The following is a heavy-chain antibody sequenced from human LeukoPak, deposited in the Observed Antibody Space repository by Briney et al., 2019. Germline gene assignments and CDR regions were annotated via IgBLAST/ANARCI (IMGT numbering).Heavy chain of an antibody. Sequence: GASVKVSCKASGYTFTGYYMHWVRQAPGQGLEWRGWINPNSGGTNYAQKFQGRVTMTRDTSISTAYMELSRLRSDDTAVYYCARESGDCSSTSCPFDYWGQGTLVTVSS. CDR1: GYTFTGYY. D-gene: IGHD2-2*01. CDR2: INPNSGGT. CDR3: ARESGDCSSTSCPFDY. J-gene: IGHJ4*02. V-gene: IGHV1-2*02.